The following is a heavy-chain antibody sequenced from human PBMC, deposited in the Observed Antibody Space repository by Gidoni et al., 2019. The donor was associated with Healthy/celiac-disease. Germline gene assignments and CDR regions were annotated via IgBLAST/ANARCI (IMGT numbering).Heavy chain of an antibody. Sequence: QVQLQESGPGLVKPSQTLSLTCTVSGGSISSGGYYWSWIRQHPGKGLEWIGYIYYSGSTYYNPSLKSRVTISVDTSKNQFSLKLSSVTAADTAVYYCARTLAAAGTIRRFEGSGFDPWGQGTLVTVSS. CDR3: ARTLAAAGTIRRFEGSGFDP. J-gene: IGHJ5*02. CDR2: IYYSGST. CDR1: GGSISSGGYY. D-gene: IGHD6-13*01. V-gene: IGHV4-31*03.